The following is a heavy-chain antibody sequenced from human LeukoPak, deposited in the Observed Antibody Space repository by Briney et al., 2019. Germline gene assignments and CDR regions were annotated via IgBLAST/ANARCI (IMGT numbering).Heavy chain of an antibody. Sequence: GGSLRLSCAASGFTFSSYSMNWVRQAPGKGLEWVSSISSSSSYIYYADSVKGRFTISRDNAKNSLYLQMNSLRAEDTAVYYCARDGPVLRFDRWGQGTLVTVSS. D-gene: IGHD2-15*01. CDR1: GFTFSSYS. J-gene: IGHJ5*02. V-gene: IGHV3-21*04. CDR3: ARDGPVLRFDR. CDR2: ISSSSSYI.